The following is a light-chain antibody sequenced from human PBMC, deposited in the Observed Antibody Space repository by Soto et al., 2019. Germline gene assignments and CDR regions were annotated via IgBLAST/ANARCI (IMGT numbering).Light chain of an antibody. CDR1: QPISNW. Sequence: DIQMTQSPSTLSASVGDRVTISCRASQPISNWLAWYQQKQGKAPKLLIYDGSSLESGVPSRYRGSGSGTDFTLTISSLQPEDFATYDGQKYGSSPYTVARGTKLEI. J-gene: IGKJ2*01. CDR2: DGS. CDR3: QKYGSSPYT. V-gene: IGKV1-5*01.